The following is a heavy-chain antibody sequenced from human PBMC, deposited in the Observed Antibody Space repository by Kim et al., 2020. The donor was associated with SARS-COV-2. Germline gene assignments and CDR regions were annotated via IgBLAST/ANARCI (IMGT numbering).Heavy chain of an antibody. Sequence: IEKFYVDSAKGRFTISRDNTKNSLYLQMNSLRAEDTAVYYCARGSGWFDYWGQGTLVTVSS. CDR2: IEK. D-gene: IGHD6-19*01. V-gene: IGHV3-7*01. J-gene: IGHJ4*02. CDR3: ARGSGWFDY.